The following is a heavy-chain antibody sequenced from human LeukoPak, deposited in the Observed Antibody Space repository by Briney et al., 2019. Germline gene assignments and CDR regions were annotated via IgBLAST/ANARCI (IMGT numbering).Heavy chain of an antibody. CDR2: IYYSGST. J-gene: IGHJ5*02. D-gene: IGHD3-10*01. Sequence: SETLSLTCTVSGGSISSGGYYWSWIRQHPGKGLEWIGYIYYSGSTYYNPSLKSRVTISVDASKNQFSLKLSSVTAADTAVYYCARGELLWFGELLSNWFDPWGQGTLVTVSS. V-gene: IGHV4-31*03. CDR1: GGSISSGGYY. CDR3: ARGELLWFGELLSNWFDP.